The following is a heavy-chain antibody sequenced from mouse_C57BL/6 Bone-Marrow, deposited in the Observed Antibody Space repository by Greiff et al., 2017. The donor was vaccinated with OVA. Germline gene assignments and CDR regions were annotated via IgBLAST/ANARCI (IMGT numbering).Heavy chain of an antibody. D-gene: IGHD2-2*01. CDR2: IYPGSGNT. CDR1: GYSFTSYY. V-gene: IGHV1-66*01. CDR3: ARGLQLAY. J-gene: IGHJ3*01. Sequence: QVQLKQSGPELVKPGASVKISCKASGYSFTSYYIHWVKQRPGQGLEWIGWIYPGSGNTKYNEKFKGKAKLTADTSSSTAYMQLSRLTSEDSAVYYCARGLQLAYWGQGTLVTVSA.